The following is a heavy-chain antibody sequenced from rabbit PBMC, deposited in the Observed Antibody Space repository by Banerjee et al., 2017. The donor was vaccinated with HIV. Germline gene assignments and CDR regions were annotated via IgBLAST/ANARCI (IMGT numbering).Heavy chain of an antibody. V-gene: IGHV1S45*01. CDR3: ASDIYGYGAFNL. D-gene: IGHD6-1*01. Sequence: QEQLEESGGDLVKPEGSLTLTCTASGFSFNIYYYMCWVRQAPGKGLEWIACIYGGSSGNTYYASWAKGRFTISETSSTTVTLQMTSLTAADTATYFCASDIYGYGAFNLWGPGTLVTVS. CDR1: GFSFNIYYY. J-gene: IGHJ4*01. CDR2: IYGGSSGNT.